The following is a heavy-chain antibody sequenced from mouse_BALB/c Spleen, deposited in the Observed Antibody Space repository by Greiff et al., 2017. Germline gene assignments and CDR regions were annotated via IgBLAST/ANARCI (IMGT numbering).Heavy chain of an antibody. Sequence: QVHVKQSGAELVRPGASVTLSCKASGYTFTDYEMHWVKQTPVHGLEWIGAIDPETGGTAYNQKFKGKATLTADKSSSTAYMELRSLTSEDSAVYYCTREGITYYAMDYWGQGTSVTVSS. J-gene: IGHJ4*01. D-gene: IGHD2-4*01. CDR1: GYTFTDYE. V-gene: IGHV1-15*01. CDR2: IDPETGGT. CDR3: TREGITYYAMDY.